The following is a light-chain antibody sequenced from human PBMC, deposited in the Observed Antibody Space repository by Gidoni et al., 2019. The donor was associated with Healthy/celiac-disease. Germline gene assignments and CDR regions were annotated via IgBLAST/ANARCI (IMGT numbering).Light chain of an antibody. Sequence: EIVMTKSPLSLPVTPGEPASISCRSSQSLLHSNGYNYLDLYLQKPGQSLQLLIYLGSNRASGVPDRFSGSGSGTDFTLKISRVEAEDVGVYYCMQALQTPGTFGPGTKVDIK. V-gene: IGKV2-28*01. CDR1: QSLLHSNGYNY. CDR3: MQALQTPGT. CDR2: LGS. J-gene: IGKJ3*01.